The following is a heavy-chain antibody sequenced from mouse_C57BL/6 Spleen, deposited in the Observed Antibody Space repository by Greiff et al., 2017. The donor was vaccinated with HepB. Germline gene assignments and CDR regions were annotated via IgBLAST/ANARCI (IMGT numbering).Heavy chain of an antibody. D-gene: IGHD1-2*01. CDR2: IHPNSGST. Sequence: QVHVKQSGAELVKPGASVKLSCKASGYTFTSYWMHWVKQRPGQGLEWIGMIHPNSGSTNYNEKFKSKATLTVDKSSSTAYMQLSSLTSEDSAVYYCAHGSFPMDYWGQGTSVTVSS. CDR3: AHGSFPMDY. J-gene: IGHJ4*01. CDR1: GYTFTSYW. V-gene: IGHV1-64*01.